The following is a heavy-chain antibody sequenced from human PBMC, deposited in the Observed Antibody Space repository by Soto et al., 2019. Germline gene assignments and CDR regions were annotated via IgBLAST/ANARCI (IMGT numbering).Heavy chain of an antibody. J-gene: IGHJ4*02. V-gene: IGHV1-69*13. CDR1: GDTFSSYA. CDR3: ARVGPAHYYDSSGYYSPIDY. Sequence: PSVKVSCKASGDTFSSYAINWVRQAPGQGLEWMGGIIPMFGTANYAQKFKGRVTITAGESTSTVYMELSSLRSEDTVVYYCARVGPAHYYDSSGYYSPIDYWGQGTLVTVSS. D-gene: IGHD3-22*01. CDR2: IIPMFGTA.